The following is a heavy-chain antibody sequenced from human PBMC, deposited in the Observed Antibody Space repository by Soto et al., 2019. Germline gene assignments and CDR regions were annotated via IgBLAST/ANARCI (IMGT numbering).Heavy chain of an antibody. CDR3: ARAWYYDFWSGYYGPTSDYYGMDA. D-gene: IGHD3-3*01. CDR1: GYTFTGYY. CDR2: INPNSGGT. J-gene: IGHJ6*02. V-gene: IGHV1-2*04. Sequence: ASVKVSCKASGYTFTGYYMHWVRQAPGQGLEWMGWINPNSGGTNYAQKFQGWVTMTRDTSISTAYMELSRLRSDDTAVYYCARAWYYDFWSGYYGPTSDYYGMDAWGQGTTVTVSS.